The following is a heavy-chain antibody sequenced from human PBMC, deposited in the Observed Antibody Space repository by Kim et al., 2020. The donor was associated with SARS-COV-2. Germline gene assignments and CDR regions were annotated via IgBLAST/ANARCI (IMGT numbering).Heavy chain of an antibody. CDR1: GFTFSSYA. D-gene: IGHD6-13*01. CDR3: AKDWGRVGSSSWYYYYGMDV. CDR2: ISGSGGST. J-gene: IGHJ6*02. V-gene: IGHV3-23*01. Sequence: GGSLRLSCAASGFTFSSYAMSWVRQAPGKGLEWVSAISGSGGSTYYADSVKGRFTISRDNSKNTLYLQMNSLRAEDTAVYYCAKDWGRVGSSSWYYYYGMDVWGQGTTVTVSS.